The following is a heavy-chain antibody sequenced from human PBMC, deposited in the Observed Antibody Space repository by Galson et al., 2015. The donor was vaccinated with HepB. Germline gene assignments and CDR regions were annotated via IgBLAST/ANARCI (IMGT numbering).Heavy chain of an antibody. CDR1: GFTLSSYV. Sequence: SLRLSCAASGFTLSSYVMSWVRQAPGKGLEWVSGISGSGGRTYFADSVKGRFTISRDNSKNTLYLQMNSLRAEDTAVYYCAKDGISGSAPGLGGQGTLVTVSS. CDR2: ISGSGGRT. CDR3: AKDGISGSAPGL. D-gene: IGHD1-26*01. J-gene: IGHJ4*02. V-gene: IGHV3-23*01.